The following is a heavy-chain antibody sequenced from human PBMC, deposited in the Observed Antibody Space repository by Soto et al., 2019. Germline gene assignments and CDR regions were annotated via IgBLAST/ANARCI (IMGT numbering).Heavy chain of an antibody. CDR1: GFTFSSYA. CDR3: AREIAVAGTPLDY. D-gene: IGHD6-19*01. Sequence: GGSLRLSCAASGFTFSSYAMSWVRQAPGKGLEWVSAISGSGGSTYYADSVKGRFSISRDNSKNTLYLQMNSLRAEDTAVYYCAREIAVAGTPLDYWGQGTLVTVSS. V-gene: IGHV3-23*01. J-gene: IGHJ4*02. CDR2: ISGSGGST.